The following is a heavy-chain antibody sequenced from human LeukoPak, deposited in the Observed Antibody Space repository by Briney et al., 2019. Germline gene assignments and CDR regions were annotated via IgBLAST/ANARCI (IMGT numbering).Heavy chain of an antibody. CDR2: MYYSGST. V-gene: IGHV4-39*01. J-gene: IGHJ4*02. CDR1: GGSISNSSYY. CDR3: ARHGRMGTINPSY. Sequence: SETLPLTCTVSGGSISNSSYYWGWIRQPPGRGLEWIGSMYYSGSTCYNPSLKSRATISVDTSKNQFSLKLSSVTAADTAVYYCARHGRMGTINPSYWGQGTLVTVSS. D-gene: IGHD5-24*01.